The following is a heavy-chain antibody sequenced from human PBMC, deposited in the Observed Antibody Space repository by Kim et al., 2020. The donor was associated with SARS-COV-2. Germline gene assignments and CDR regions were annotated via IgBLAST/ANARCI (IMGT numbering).Heavy chain of an antibody. CDR2: IDPADFQT. D-gene: IGHD3-10*02. J-gene: IGHJ4*02. Sequence: GESLKISCKGSGYRFTSYWITWVRKMPGKGLEWMGRIDPADFQTNYSPSFQGHVTISADRSISTAYLQWSSLKASDTAMYYCVRQTGVLGSGTYEGHDYWGQGTLVTVFS. V-gene: IGHV5-10-1*01. CDR1: GYRFTSYW. CDR3: VRQTGVLGSGTYEGHDY.